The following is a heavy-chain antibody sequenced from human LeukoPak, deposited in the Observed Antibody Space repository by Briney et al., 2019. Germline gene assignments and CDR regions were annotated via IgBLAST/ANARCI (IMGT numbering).Heavy chain of an antibody. J-gene: IGHJ3*02. CDR1: GYTFTGYY. CDR2: IIPLFGTA. V-gene: IGHV1-69*06. D-gene: IGHD4-17*01. CDR3: ASPYDYGDHYLDALHI. Sequence: SVKVSCKASGYTFTGYYMHWVRQAPGQGLEWMGRIIPLFGTADYAQRYQGRVTISADNSLNTAYLELSSLTSEDTAVYYCASPYDYGDHYLDALHIWGQGTIVTVSS.